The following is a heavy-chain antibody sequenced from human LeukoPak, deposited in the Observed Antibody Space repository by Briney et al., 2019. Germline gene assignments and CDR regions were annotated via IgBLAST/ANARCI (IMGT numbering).Heavy chain of an antibody. CDR1: GCTFSSYA. V-gene: IGHV1-69*01. CDR3: ARPIRDGFNSFDY. J-gene: IGHJ4*02. Sequence: SVKVSCKASGCTFSSYAISWVRQAPGQGLEWMGGIIPIFGAASYAQKFQGRVTITADESTSTAYMELSSLRSEETAVYYCARPIRDGFNSFDYWGQGTLVTVSS. CDR2: IIPIFGAA. D-gene: IGHD5-24*01.